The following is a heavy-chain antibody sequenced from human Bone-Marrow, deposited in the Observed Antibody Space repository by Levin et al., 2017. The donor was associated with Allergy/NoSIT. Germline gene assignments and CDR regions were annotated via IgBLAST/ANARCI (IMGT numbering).Heavy chain of an antibody. CDR1: GYTFSNYG. CDR2: ISTYNGHT. J-gene: IGHJ5*02. D-gene: IGHD1-14*01. V-gene: IGHV1-18*01. Sequence: ASVKVSCKASGYTFSNYGVSWVRQAPGQGLEWMGWISTYNGHTNYAQKFRGRVTLTTDTPTNTVYMDLRSLRSDDTAVYYCARDRKAEMSPHDVSWCDPWGQGTLVTVSS. CDR3: ARDRKAEMSPHDVSWCDP.